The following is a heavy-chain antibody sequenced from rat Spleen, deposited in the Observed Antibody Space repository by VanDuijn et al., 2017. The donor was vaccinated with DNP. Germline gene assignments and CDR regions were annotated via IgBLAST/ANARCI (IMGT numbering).Heavy chain of an antibody. D-gene: IGHD1-2*01. J-gene: IGHJ2*01. CDR1: GFSLTSNG. Sequence: QVQVKESGPGLVQPSQTLSLTCTVSGFSLTSNGVGWVRQPPGKGLEWIAAIWGGGSTDYNSALRSRLSISRDTSKSQVLLKMNSLQTEDTAMYFCARWHLYLNYFDYWGQGVMVTVSS. CDR3: ARWHLYLNYFDY. V-gene: IGHV2-16*01. CDR2: IWGGGST.